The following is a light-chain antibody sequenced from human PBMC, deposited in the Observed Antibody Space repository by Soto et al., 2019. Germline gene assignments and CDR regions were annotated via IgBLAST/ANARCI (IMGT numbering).Light chain of an antibody. Sequence: QSVLTQSPSASASLGASVKLTCTLSSGHSSYAIAWHQQQPEKGPRYLMKLNSDGSHSKGDGIPDRFSGSSSGAERYLIISSLQSEDEADYYCQTWGTGIHVFGTGTNLTV. J-gene: IGLJ1*01. CDR3: QTWGTGIHV. CDR1: SGHSSYA. V-gene: IGLV4-69*01. CDR2: LNSDGSH.